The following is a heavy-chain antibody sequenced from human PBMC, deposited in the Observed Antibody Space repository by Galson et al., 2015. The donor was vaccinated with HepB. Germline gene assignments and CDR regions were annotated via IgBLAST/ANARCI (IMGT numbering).Heavy chain of an antibody. CDR2: INRDGSTT. J-gene: IGHJ6*03. D-gene: IGHD4/OR15-4a*01. CDR1: GFTFSSYW. CDR3: ASRDGTNSPPYYYMDV. Sequence: SLRLSCAASGFTFSSYWMYWVRHAPGKGLVWVSRINRDGSTTNYADSVKGRFTISRDNAKNTLYLQMNSLRAEDSAVYYCASRDGTNSPPYYYMDVWGKGTTVTVSS. V-gene: IGHV3-74*01.